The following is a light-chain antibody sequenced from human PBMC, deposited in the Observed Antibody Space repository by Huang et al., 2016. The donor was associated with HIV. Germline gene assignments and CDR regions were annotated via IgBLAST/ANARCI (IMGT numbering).Light chain of an antibody. CDR2: GAS. J-gene: IGKJ3*01. Sequence: EIVLTQSPGTLSLSPGERATPSCRASQSVSGSYLAWDHQKPDQAPRLLSDGASSRATGIPDRFSGSGSGTDFTLTITRLEPEDTALYYCQVYGTSPPGPFGPGATVHIK. V-gene: IGKV3-20*01. CDR3: QVYGTSPPGP. CDR1: QSVSGSY.